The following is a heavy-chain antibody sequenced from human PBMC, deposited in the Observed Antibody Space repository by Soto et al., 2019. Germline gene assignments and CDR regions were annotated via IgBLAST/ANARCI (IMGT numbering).Heavy chain of an antibody. CDR1: GYTFTRHW. CDR3: ARDQSGNDNGYAWWWFDP. CDR2: INPDDYTT. V-gene: IGHV1-46*01. Sequence: GASVKVSCKTSGYTFTRHWMHWVRQAPGQGLEWMGIINPDDYTTSYAQKFQGRVTLTRDTSTSTVFMELTSLRSEDTAIYYCARDQSGNDNGYAWWWFDPWGQGTPVTVSS. D-gene: IGHD2-8*01. J-gene: IGHJ5*02.